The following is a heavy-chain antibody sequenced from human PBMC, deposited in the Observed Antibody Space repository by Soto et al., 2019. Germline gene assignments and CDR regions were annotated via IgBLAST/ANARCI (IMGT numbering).Heavy chain of an antibody. V-gene: IGHV4-34*01. CDR1: GGSFSGYY. Sequence: LETLSLTCAVYGGSFSGYYWSWIRQPPGKGLEWIGEINHSGSTNYNPSLKSRVTISVDTSKNQFSLKLSSVTAADTAVYYCARGRATDTPNVNYFDYWGQGTLVTVSS. J-gene: IGHJ4*02. D-gene: IGHD1-1*01. CDR2: INHSGST. CDR3: ARGRATDTPNVNYFDY.